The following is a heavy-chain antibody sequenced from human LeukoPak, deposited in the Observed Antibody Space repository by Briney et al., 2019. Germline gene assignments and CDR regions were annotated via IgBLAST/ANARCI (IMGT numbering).Heavy chain of an antibody. D-gene: IGHD3-22*01. J-gene: IGHJ4*02. CDR1: GGTFSSYA. Sequence: GASVKVSCKASGGTFSSYAISWVRQAPGQGLEWMGRIIPILGIANYAQKFQGRVTITADKSTSTAYMELSSLRSEDTAVYYCARDPHGDYYDSSGYYYDYWGQGTLVTVSS. CDR2: IIPILGIA. V-gene: IGHV1-69*04. CDR3: ARDPHGDYYDSSGYYYDY.